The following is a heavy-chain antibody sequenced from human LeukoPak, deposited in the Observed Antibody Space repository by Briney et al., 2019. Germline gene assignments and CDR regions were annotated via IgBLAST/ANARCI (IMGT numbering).Heavy chain of an antibody. D-gene: IGHD3-9*01. CDR1: GFTFSDYN. CDR3: ARSIGLTGGGVDV. Sequence: PGGSLRLSCAASGFTFSDYNMNWVRQAPGKGLEWVSYITNGGSTIHHADSVKSRFTISRDNAKKTRYLQINSLRDEDTAVYYCARSIGLTGGGVDVWGQGTTVTVSS. J-gene: IGHJ6*02. V-gene: IGHV3-11*01. CDR2: ITNGGSTI.